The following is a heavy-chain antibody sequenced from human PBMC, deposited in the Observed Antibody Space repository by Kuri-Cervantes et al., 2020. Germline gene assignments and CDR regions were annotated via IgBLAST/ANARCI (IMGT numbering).Heavy chain of an antibody. CDR3: TTGTTGVFDY. CDR1: GFIFGDYS. D-gene: IGHD1-1*01. Sequence: GGSLRLSCTSSGFIFGDYSLTWVRQAPGKGLEWVGRIKSKTDGGTTDYAAPVKGRFTISRDESKNTLYLQMNSLKTEDTAVYYCTTGTTGVFDYWCQGTLVTVSS. CDR2: IKSKTDGGTT. V-gene: IGHV3-15*01. J-gene: IGHJ4*02.